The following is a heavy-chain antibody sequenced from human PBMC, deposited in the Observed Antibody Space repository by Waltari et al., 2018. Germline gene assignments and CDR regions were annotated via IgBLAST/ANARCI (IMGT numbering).Heavy chain of an antibody. CDR2: INTNTGNP. Sequence: QVQLVQSGSELKKPGASVKVSCKSSGYTFTSYALIWVRQAPGQGLEWMGWINTNTGNPTYAQGFTGRFVFSLDTSGSTASLQISSLKAEDTAVYYCASEHSRGMDVWGQGTTVIVSS. J-gene: IGHJ6*02. V-gene: IGHV7-4-1*02. CDR1: GYTFTSYA. CDR3: ASEHSRGMDV.